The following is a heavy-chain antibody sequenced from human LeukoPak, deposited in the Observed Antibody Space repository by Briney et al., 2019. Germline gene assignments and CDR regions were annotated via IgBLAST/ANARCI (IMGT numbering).Heavy chain of an antibody. J-gene: IGHJ4*02. CDR2: IYHSGST. D-gene: IGHD4-17*01. V-gene: IGHV4-30-2*01. CDR1: GGSISSGGYS. CDR3: ARTGGSTVFDY. Sequence: PSGTLSLTCAVSGGSISSGGYSWSWIRQPPGKGLEWIGYIYHSGSTYYNPSLKSRVTISVDRSKNQFSLKLSSVTAADTAVYYCARTGGSTVFDYWGQGTLVTVSS.